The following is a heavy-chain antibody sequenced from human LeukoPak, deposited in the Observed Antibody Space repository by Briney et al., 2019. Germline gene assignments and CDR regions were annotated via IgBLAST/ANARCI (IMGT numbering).Heavy chain of an antibody. CDR3: ENFGGTSSPFNAFDI. Sequence: SVKVSCKASGGTFSSYAISWVRQAPGQGLEWMGRIIPIFGIANYAQKFQGRVTITADKSTSTAYMELSSLRSEDTAVYYCENFGGTSSPFNAFDIWAQGTMVTVPS. J-gene: IGHJ3*02. V-gene: IGHV1-69*04. D-gene: IGHD1-14*01. CDR1: GGTFSSYA. CDR2: IIPIFGIA.